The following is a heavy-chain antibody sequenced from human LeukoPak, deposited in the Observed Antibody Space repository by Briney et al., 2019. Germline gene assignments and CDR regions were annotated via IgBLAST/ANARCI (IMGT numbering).Heavy chain of an antibody. Sequence: GGSLRLSCAASGFTFSSYGMHWVRQAPVKGLEWVAVISYDGSNKYYADSVKGRFTISRDNSKNTLYLQMNSLRAEDTAVYYCAKLNRGGNNTAMVDYWGQGTLVTVSS. CDR3: AKLNRGGNNTAMVDY. CDR2: ISYDGSNK. D-gene: IGHD5-18*01. CDR1: GFTFSSYG. V-gene: IGHV3-30*18. J-gene: IGHJ4*02.